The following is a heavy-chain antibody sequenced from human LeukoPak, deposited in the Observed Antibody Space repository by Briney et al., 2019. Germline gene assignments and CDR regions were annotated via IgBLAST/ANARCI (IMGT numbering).Heavy chain of an antibody. CDR1: GFTFSSYW. CDR3: ARESALYYDILTGYSLRPLWYFDY. Sequence: GGSLRLSCAASGFTFSSYWMSWVRQAPGKGLEWVANIKQDGSEKYYVDSVKGRFTISRDNAKNSLYLQMNSLRAEDTAVYYCARESALYYDILTGYSLRPLWYFDYWGQGTLVTVSS. CDR2: IKQDGSEK. J-gene: IGHJ4*02. V-gene: IGHV3-7*01. D-gene: IGHD3-9*01.